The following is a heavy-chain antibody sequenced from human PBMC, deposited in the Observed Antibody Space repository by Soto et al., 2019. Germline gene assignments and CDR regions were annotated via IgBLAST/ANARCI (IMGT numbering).Heavy chain of an antibody. CDR3: ARRRCGYYLDLDS. D-gene: IGHD3-22*01. CDR1: GFTFSSYA. CDR2: ISYDGSSK. Sequence: QVQLVESGGGVVQPGRSLRLSCAASGFTFSSYAMHWVRQAPGKGLEWVAVISYDGSSKFYADSVKGRFTISRDNSKNTLYLQMNSLRTEETALYYFARRRCGYYLDLDSWGQGTLVTVSS. J-gene: IGHJ4*02. V-gene: IGHV3-30-3*01.